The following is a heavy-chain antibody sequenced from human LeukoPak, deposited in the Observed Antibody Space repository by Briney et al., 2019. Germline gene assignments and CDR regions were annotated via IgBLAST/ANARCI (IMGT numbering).Heavy chain of an antibody. D-gene: IGHD6-13*01. CDR2: MNPNSGNT. CDR3: ARGKDLAAAHWFDP. Sequence: GASVKVSYKASGYTFTSCDINWVRQATGQGLEWMGWMNPNSGNTGYARKFQGRATMTRNTSISTAYMELSSLRSEDTAVYYCARGKDLAAAHWFDPWGQGTLVTVSS. J-gene: IGHJ5*02. V-gene: IGHV1-8*01. CDR1: GYTFTSCD.